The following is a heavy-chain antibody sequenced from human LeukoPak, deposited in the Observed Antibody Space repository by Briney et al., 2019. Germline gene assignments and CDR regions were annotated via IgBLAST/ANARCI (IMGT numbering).Heavy chain of an antibody. CDR3: AKDCSSTSCYTSWDY. CDR1: GFTVSSNY. J-gene: IGHJ4*02. D-gene: IGHD2-2*02. V-gene: IGHV3-53*01. Sequence: PGGSLRLSCAASGFTVSSNYMSWVRQAPGKGLEWVSVIYIDGSRYYADSVQGRFTISRDNSKNTLYLQMNSLRAEDTAVYYCAKDCSSTSCYTSWDYWGQGTLVTVSS. CDR2: IYIDGSR.